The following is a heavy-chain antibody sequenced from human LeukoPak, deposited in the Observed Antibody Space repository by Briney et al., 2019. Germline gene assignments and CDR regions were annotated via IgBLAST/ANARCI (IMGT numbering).Heavy chain of an antibody. CDR1: GGSISSYY. CDR3: ASRSSIWSGYQDTLYYFDS. CDR2: ICYSGST. Sequence: SETLSLTCTVSGGSISSYYWSWIRQPPGKRLEWIGHICYSGSTNYNPSLKSRVTISVDTSKDQFSLKLSSVTAADTAVYYCASRSSIWSGYQDTLYYFDSWGQGTLVTVSS. J-gene: IGHJ4*02. V-gene: IGHV4-59*01. D-gene: IGHD3-3*01.